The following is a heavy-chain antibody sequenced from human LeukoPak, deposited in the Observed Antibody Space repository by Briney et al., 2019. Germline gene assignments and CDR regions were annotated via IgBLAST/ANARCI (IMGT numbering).Heavy chain of an antibody. D-gene: IGHD1-1*01. J-gene: IGHJ4*02. V-gene: IGHV4-38-2*02. CDR1: GYSISSGYY. Sequence: PSETLSLTCTVSGYSISSGYYWGWIRQPPGKGLEWIGSIYHSGSTYYNPSLKSRVTISVDTSKNQFSLKLSSVTAADTAVYYCARETVSRLFDYWGQGTLVTVSS. CDR2: IYHSGST. CDR3: ARETVSRLFDY.